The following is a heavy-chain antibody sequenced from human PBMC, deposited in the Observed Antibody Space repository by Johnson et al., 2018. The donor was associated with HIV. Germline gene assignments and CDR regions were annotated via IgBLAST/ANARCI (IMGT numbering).Heavy chain of an antibody. Sequence: QVQLVESGGGVVQPGGSLRLSCAASGFTFSNFGMHWVRQAPGKGLEWVAFIRYDGRDKFYADSVKGRFTISRDNARNTLYLQMNSLRADDTAVYYCAREGPSERAGFDIWGQGTMVTVSS. CDR2: IRYDGRDK. J-gene: IGHJ3*02. CDR3: AREGPSERAGFDI. V-gene: IGHV3-30*02. CDR1: GFTFSNFG.